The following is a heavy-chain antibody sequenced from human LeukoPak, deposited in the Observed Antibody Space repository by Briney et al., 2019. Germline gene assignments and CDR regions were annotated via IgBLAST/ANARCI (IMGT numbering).Heavy chain of an antibody. J-gene: IGHJ4*02. D-gene: IGHD3-22*01. Sequence: PSETLSLTCAVYGGSFSGYYWSWIRQPPGKGLEWIGEINHSGSTNYNPSLKSRVTISVDTSKNQFSLKLSSVTAADTAVYYCARGSTMIVVVPLEYWGQGTLVTVSS. CDR3: ARGSTMIVVVPLEY. CDR1: GGSFSGYY. V-gene: IGHV4-34*01. CDR2: INHSGST.